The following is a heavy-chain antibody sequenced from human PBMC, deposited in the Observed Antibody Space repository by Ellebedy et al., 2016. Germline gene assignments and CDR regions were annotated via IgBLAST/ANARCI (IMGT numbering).Heavy chain of an antibody. CDR1: GLTFGSSW. Sequence: GESLKISXAVSGLTFGSSWMHWVRQAPGKGLVWVSRIKPDGSYTTYANSVRGRFTISRDSFKNTLHLQMSNLRVEDTATYYCARSWEWSTSKADSWGQGTPVTVSS. CDR3: ARSWEWSTSKADS. J-gene: IGHJ4*02. CDR2: IKPDGSYT. V-gene: IGHV3-74*01. D-gene: IGHD1-26*01.